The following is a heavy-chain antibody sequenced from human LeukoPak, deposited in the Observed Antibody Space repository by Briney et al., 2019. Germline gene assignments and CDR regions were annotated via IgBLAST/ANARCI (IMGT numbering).Heavy chain of an antibody. D-gene: IGHD6-13*01. CDR1: GFTFSSYW. CDR3: ARDGTAAGLYFDL. V-gene: IGHV3-7*01. J-gene: IGHJ4*01. CDR2: IRQDGGEK. Sequence: GSLRLSCAVSGFTFSSYWMNWVRQAPGKGLEWVASIRQDGGEKSYVDSVKGRFTISRDNTKNSLYLQINSLRAEDTAVYYCARDGTAAGLYFDLWGQGTLVTVSS.